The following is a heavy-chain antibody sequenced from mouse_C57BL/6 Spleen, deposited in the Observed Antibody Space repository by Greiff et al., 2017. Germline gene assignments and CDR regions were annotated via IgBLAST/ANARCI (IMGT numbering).Heavy chain of an antibody. CDR2: IYPRSGNT. V-gene: IGHV1-81*01. Sequence: QVQLKQSGAELARPGASVKLSCKASGYTFTSYGISWVKRRTGQGLEWIGEIYPRSGNTYYNEKFKGKATLTADKSSSTAYMELRSLTSEDSAVYFCARETIYYGNPYAMDYWGQGTSVTVSS. CDR3: ARETIYYGNPYAMDY. J-gene: IGHJ4*01. D-gene: IGHD2-1*01. CDR1: GYTFTSYG.